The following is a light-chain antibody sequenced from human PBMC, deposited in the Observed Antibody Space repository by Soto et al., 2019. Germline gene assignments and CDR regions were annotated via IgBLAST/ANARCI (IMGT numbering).Light chain of an antibody. Sequence: QSALTQPPSVSAAPGQKVTISCSGSSSNIGSYYVSWYQQLPGTAPKLLIYENNKRPSGIPDRFSGSKSGTSATLGITGLQTGDEAGYYCGTWDSSLSAGVFGGGTKVTVL. CDR3: GTWDSSLSAGV. CDR1: SSNIGSYY. J-gene: IGLJ3*02. CDR2: ENN. V-gene: IGLV1-51*02.